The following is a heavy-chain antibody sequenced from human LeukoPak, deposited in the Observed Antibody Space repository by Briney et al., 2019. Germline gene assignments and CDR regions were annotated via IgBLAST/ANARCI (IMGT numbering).Heavy chain of an antibody. J-gene: IGHJ4*02. CDR2: ITGSGTNT. Sequence: GASLRLSCVASGFTFSNYAMSWVRQAPGKGLEWFSAITGSGTNTYYADSVKGRFTISRDNSKNTVFLQMNSLRHEDTAIYYCVIWGDYDVLTGYYVPDYWGQGTPVTVSS. V-gene: IGHV3-23*01. CDR1: GFTFSNYA. D-gene: IGHD3-9*01. CDR3: VIWGDYDVLTGYYVPDY.